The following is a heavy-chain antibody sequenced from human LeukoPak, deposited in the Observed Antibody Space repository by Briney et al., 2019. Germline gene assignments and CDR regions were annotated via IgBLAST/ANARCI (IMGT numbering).Heavy chain of an antibody. J-gene: IGHJ1*01. D-gene: IGHD2-15*01. CDR1: GFTFSSYA. V-gene: IGHV3-23*01. Sequence: PGGSLRLSCAASGFTFSSYAMSWVRRAPGKGLEWVSAISGSGGSTYYADSVKGRFTISRDNSKNTLYLQMNSLRAEDTAVYYCAKDPVVVAATQYFQHWGQGTLVTVSS. CDR3: AKDPVVVAATQYFQH. CDR2: ISGSGGST.